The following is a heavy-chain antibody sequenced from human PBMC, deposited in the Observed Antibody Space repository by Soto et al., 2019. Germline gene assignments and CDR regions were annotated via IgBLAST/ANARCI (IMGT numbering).Heavy chain of an antibody. D-gene: IGHD3-10*01. Sequence: QVQLQESGPGLVKPSETLSLTCTVSGGSISSYYWSWIRQPPGKGLEWIGYIYYSGSTNYNPSLKSRVPIAVDTSKSQCSLTPSSVTAADTAVYYCASPYGSRFDYWGQGTLVTVSS. J-gene: IGHJ4*02. CDR3: ASPYGSRFDY. CDR1: GGSISSYY. CDR2: IYYSGST. V-gene: IGHV4-59*08.